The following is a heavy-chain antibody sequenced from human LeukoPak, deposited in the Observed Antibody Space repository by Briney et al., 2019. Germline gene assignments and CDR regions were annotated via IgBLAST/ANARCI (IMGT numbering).Heavy chain of an antibody. V-gene: IGHV4-59*01. J-gene: IGHJ5*02. D-gene: IGHD6-13*01. CDR2: IFYSAST. CDR3: ARGAERSSWYYWFDP. Sequence: SETLSLTCTVSGGSISSYYWSWIRQPPGKGLEWIGYIFYSASTNYNPSLKSRVTISVDTSKNQFSLKLSSVTAADTAVYYCARGAERSSWYYWFDPWGQGTLVTVSS. CDR1: GGSISSYY.